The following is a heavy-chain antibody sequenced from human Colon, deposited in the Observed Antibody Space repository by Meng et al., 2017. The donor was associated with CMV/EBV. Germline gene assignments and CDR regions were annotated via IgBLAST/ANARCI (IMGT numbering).Heavy chain of an antibody. D-gene: IGHD2-2*01. CDR3: ASTPGDIVVVPAAPSPGWFDP. J-gene: IGHJ5*02. CDR1: GGSISSSNW. Sequence: GSLRLSCAVSGGSISSSNWWSWVRQPPGKGLEWIGEIYHSGSTNYNPSLKSRVTISVDKSKNQFSLKLSSVTAADTAVYYCASTPGDIVVVPAAPSPGWFDPWGQGILVTVSS. CDR2: IYHSGST. V-gene: IGHV4-4*02.